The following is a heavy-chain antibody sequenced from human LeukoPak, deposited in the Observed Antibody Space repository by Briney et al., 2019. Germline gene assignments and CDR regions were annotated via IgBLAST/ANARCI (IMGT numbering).Heavy chain of an antibody. CDR1: GFTVSSNY. V-gene: IGHV3-53*01. Sequence: GGSLRLSCAASGFTVSSNYMSWVRQAPGKGLEWVSVIYSGGSTYYADSVKGRFTISRDNSKNTLYLQMNSLRAEGTAVYYCARDPVNTAMVSDYWGQGTLVTVSS. CDR2: IYSGGST. J-gene: IGHJ4*02. CDR3: ARDPVNTAMVSDY. D-gene: IGHD5-18*01.